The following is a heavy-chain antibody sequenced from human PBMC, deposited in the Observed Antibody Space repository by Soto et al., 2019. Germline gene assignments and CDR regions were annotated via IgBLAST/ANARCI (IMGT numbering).Heavy chain of an antibody. CDR2: IYYSGST. D-gene: IGHD2-21*01. J-gene: IGHJ6*02. CDR1: GDSISNYY. Sequence: QVKLQESGPGLVKPSETLSLTCTVSGDSISNYYWSWIRQPPGKGLEWIAYIYYSGSTNYNPSLKSRVTISMDTSKNQFSLKLSSVTAADTAVYYCARTRAYCAYSYGMDGWGQGTTVTVSS. V-gene: IGHV4-59*01. CDR3: ARTRAYCAYSYGMDG.